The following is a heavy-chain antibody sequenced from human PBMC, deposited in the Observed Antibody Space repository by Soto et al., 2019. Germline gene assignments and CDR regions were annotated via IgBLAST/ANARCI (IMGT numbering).Heavy chain of an antibody. CDR3: ARQLSSVTGTTRGAFDI. CDR2: MYYSGNT. CDR1: GGSISSVSYC. J-gene: IGHJ3*02. V-gene: IGHV4-39*01. Sequence: QLQVQESGPGLVKPSETLSLSCTVSGGSISSVSYCWGWIRQPPGKGLEWIGSMYYSGNTYYNPSLKSRITLSIDTSKNHFSLKLSSMTAADTAVYSCARQLSSVTGTTRGAFDIWGQGAMVTVSS. D-gene: IGHD1-7*01.